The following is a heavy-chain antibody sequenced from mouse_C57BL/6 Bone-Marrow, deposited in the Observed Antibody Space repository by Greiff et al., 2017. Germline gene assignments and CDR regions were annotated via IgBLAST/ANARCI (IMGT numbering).Heavy chain of an antibody. CDR2: ISDGGSYT. Sequence: EVQLQESGGGLVKPGGSLKLSCAASGFTFSSYAMSWVRQTPEKRLEWVATISDGGSYTYYPDNVKGRFTISRDNAKNNLYLQMSHLTSEDTAMYYCASDSDWGQGTTLTVSS. CDR3: ASDSD. V-gene: IGHV5-4*01. J-gene: IGHJ2*01. CDR1: GFTFSSYA.